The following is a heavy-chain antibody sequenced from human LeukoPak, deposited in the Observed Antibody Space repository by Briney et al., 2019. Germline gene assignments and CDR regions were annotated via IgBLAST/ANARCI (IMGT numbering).Heavy chain of an antibody. CDR1: GFTFSSYS. J-gene: IGHJ4*02. D-gene: IGHD6-13*01. Sequence: GGSLRLSCAASGFTFSSYSMNWVRQAPGKGLEWVSSISSSSSYIYYADSVKGRFTISRDNAKNSLYLQMNSLRAEDTAVYYCARRIAAAGGSDHWGQGTLVTVSS. CDR3: ARRIAAAGGSDH. CDR2: ISSSSSYI. V-gene: IGHV3-21*01.